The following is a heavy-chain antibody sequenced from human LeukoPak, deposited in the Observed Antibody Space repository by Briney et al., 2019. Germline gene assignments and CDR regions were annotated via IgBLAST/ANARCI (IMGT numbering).Heavy chain of an antibody. Sequence: ASVKVSCKPCGYTFTDYYMHWVRQAPGQGLEWMGWINPNSGGTNYAQKFQGRVTMTRDTSISTAYMELSSLRSDDTAVYFCAKDGKRATPFDYWGQGTLVTVSS. J-gene: IGHJ4*02. CDR3: AKDGKRATPFDY. CDR1: GYTFTDYY. D-gene: IGHD1-26*01. V-gene: IGHV1-2*02. CDR2: INPNSGGT.